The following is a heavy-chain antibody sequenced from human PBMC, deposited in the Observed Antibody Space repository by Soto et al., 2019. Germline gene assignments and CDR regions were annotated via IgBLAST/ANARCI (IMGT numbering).Heavy chain of an antibody. CDR1: GLTFSSYA. D-gene: IGHD3-10*01. CDR2: ISAGGGNT. V-gene: IGHV3-23*01. J-gene: IGHJ4*02. CDR3: ADGGEWAFNFDY. Sequence: GGSLRLSXAASGLTFSSYAMSWVRQSPGKGLEWFSGISAGGGNTYYPDSVKGRFTISRDNSKNTLYLQMNSLRVEDTPIYYCADGGEWAFNFDYWGQGTLVTVSS.